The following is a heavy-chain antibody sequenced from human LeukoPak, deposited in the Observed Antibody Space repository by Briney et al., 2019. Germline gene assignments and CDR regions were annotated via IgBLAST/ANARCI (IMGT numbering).Heavy chain of an antibody. D-gene: IGHD3/OR15-3a*01. V-gene: IGHV3-30-3*01. J-gene: IGHJ5*02. CDR3: ARDRDWDP. CDR2: LWYDGSQK. CDR1: GFSFSTYT. Sequence: GGSLRLSCAASGFSFSTYTMHWVRQAPGKGPEWVAVLWYDGSQKYYADSVKGRFTVSRDNAKNTVFLQMRSLRVEDTAVYYCARDRDWDPWGQGTLVTVSS.